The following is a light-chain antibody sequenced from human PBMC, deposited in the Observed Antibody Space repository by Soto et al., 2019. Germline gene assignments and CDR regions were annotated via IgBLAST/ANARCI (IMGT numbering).Light chain of an antibody. CDR3: SSYTSSSTLV. CDR1: SSDVGGYNY. J-gene: IGLJ1*01. CDR2: EVS. Sequence: QSALTQPASVSGSPGQSITISCTGTSSDVGGYNYVSWYQQHPGKAPKLMIYEVSNRPSGVSNRFSGSKSGNTASLTISGHQAEDEADYYCSSYTSSSTLVFGPGTKVTVL. V-gene: IGLV2-14*01.